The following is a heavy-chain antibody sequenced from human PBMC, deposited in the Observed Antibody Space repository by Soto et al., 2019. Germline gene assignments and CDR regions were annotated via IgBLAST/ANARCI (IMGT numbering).Heavy chain of an antibody. CDR2: INSDGSST. CDR3: ARDRGTMVELYNWFDP. V-gene: IGHV3-74*01. CDR1: GLTFSSYW. J-gene: IGHJ5*02. D-gene: IGHD3-10*01. Sequence: EVQLVESGGGLVQPGGSLRLSCAASGLTFSSYWMHWVRQAPGKGLVWVSRINSDGSSTSYADSVKGRFTISRDNAKNTLYLQMNSLRAEDTAVYYCARDRGTMVELYNWFDPWGQGTLVTVSS.